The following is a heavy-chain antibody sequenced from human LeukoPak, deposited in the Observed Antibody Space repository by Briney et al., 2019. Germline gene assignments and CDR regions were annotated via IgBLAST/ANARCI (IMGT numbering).Heavy chain of an antibody. D-gene: IGHD3-22*01. J-gene: IGHJ4*02. Sequence: ASVKVSCKASGYTFTSYGISWVRQAPGQGLEWMGWINPNSGGTNYAQKFQGRVTMTRDTSTSTVYMELSSLRSEDTAVYYCAGYDSSGYYYPPPFDYWGQGTLVTVSS. CDR2: INPNSGGT. CDR1: GYTFTSYG. V-gene: IGHV1-2*02. CDR3: AGYDSSGYYYPPPFDY.